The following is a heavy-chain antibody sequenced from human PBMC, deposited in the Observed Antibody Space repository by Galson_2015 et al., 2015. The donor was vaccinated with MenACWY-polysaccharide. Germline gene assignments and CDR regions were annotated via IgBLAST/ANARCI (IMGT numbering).Heavy chain of an antibody. Sequence: SLRLSCAASGFTFSDYWMSWVRQAPGKGLEWVANIKQDGSAEYYVDSVRGRFTISRDNAMNSVYLQMSSLRAEDTAVYYCARDNWDDYWGQGTLVTVSS. J-gene: IGHJ4*02. CDR1: GFTFSDYW. D-gene: IGHD7-27*01. V-gene: IGHV3-7*01. CDR3: ARDNWDDY. CDR2: IKQDGSAE.